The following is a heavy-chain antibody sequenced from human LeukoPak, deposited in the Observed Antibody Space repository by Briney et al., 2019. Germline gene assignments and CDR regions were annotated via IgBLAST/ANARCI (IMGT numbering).Heavy chain of an antibody. CDR2: IIPTFGTA. J-gene: IGHJ6*02. V-gene: IGHV1-69*13. CDR3: ARDVNADFVLRYFDWLTTTNYYYYGMDV. D-gene: IGHD3-9*01. CDR1: GGTFSSYA. Sequence: SVKVSCKPSGGTFSSYAIRWVRQPPRQGLEWMEGIIPTFGTANYAQKFQGRVTITADESTSTAYMELSSLRSEDTAVYYCARDVNADFVLRYFDWLTTTNYYYYGMDVWGQGTTVTVSS.